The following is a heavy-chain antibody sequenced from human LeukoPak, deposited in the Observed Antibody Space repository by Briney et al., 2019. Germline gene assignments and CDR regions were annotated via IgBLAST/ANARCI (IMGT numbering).Heavy chain of an antibody. CDR3: ARVPAAIGPLYVDY. J-gene: IGHJ4*02. Sequence: GGSLRLSCAASGFTFSSYAMSWVRQAPGKGLEWVSAISGSGGSTYYADSVKGRFTISRDNSKNTLYLQMNSLRAEDTAVYYCARVPAAIGPLYVDYWGQGTLVTVSS. D-gene: IGHD2-2*02. CDR1: GFTFSSYA. V-gene: IGHV3-23*01. CDR2: ISGSGGST.